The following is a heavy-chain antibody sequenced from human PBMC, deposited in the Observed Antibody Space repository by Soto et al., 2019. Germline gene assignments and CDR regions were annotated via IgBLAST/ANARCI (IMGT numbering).Heavy chain of an antibody. J-gene: IGHJ5*02. CDR3: ARDSGYALNWFDP. Sequence: SETLSLTCTVSGGSISSGGYYWSWIRQHPGKGLEWIGYIYYSGSTYYNPSLKSRVTISVDTSKNQFSLKLSSVTAADTAVYYCARDSGYALNWFDPWGQGTLVTVSS. D-gene: IGHD5-12*01. V-gene: IGHV4-31*03. CDR1: GGSISSGGYY. CDR2: IYYSGST.